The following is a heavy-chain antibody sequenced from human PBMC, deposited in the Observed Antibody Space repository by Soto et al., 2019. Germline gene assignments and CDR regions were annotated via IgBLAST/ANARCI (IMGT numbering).Heavy chain of an antibody. V-gene: IGHV3-20*01. CDR3: ARLRGGSSGWHPYYYYGMDV. J-gene: IGHJ6*02. Sequence: GGSLRLSCAASGFTFDDYGMSWVHQAPGKGLEWVSGINWNGGSTGYADSVKGRFTISRDNAKNSLYLQMNSLRAEDTALYHWARLRGGSSGWHPYYYYGMDVWGQGTTVTVS. CDR2: INWNGGST. D-gene: IGHD6-19*01. CDR1: GFTFDDYG.